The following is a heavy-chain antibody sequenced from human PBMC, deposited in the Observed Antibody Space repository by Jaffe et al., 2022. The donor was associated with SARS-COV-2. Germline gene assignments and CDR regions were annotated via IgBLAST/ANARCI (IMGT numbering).Heavy chain of an antibody. D-gene: IGHD3-3*01. CDR1: GYTFTSYG. CDR2: ISAYNGNT. Sequence: QVQLVQSGAEVKKPGASVKVSCKASGYTFTSYGISWVRQAPGQGLEWMGWISAYNGNTNYAQKLQGRVTMTTDTSTSTAYMELRSLRSDDTAVYYCATEYYDFWSGYQHGMDVWGQGTTVTVSS. V-gene: IGHV1-18*01. J-gene: IGHJ6*02. CDR3: ATEYYDFWSGYQHGMDV.